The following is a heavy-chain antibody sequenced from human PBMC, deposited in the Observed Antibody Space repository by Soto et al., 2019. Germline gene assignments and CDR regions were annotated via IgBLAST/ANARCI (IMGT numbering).Heavy chain of an antibody. CDR1: GFTVSNNY. CDR2: IYSGGNA. CDR3: ARDPPGIAASGAGG. D-gene: IGHD6-13*01. V-gene: IGHV3-53*01. Sequence: GGSLRLSCAASGFTVSNNYMRWVRQAPGKGLEWVSLIYSGGNAHYADSVKGRFTISRDNSKNTLFLQMNSLRVEDTAVYYCARDPPGIAASGAGGWGQGTLVTVSS. J-gene: IGHJ4*02.